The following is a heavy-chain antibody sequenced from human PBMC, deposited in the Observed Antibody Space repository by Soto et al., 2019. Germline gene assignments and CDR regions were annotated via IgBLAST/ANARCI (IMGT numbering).Heavy chain of an antibody. V-gene: IGHV1-69*06. CDR1: GGTFSSYA. J-gene: IGHJ4*02. CDR2: IIPIFGTA. Sequence: ASVKVSCQASGGTFSSYAISWVRQAPGQGLEWMGGIIPIFGTANYAQKFQGRVTITADKSTSTAYMELSSLRSEDTAVYYCARGKRSGSYPPDYWGQGTLVTVSS. CDR3: ARGKRSGSYPPDY. D-gene: IGHD1-26*01.